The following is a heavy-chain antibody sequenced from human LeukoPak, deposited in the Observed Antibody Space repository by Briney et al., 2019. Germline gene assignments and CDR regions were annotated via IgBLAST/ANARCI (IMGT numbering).Heavy chain of an antibody. CDR3: ARSLRFSIAAAGSYFDY. J-gene: IGHJ4*02. V-gene: IGHV1-3*01. Sequence: ASVKVSCKASGGTFSSYAISWVRQAPGQGLEWMGWINAGNGNTKYSQKFQGRVTITRDTSASTAYMELSSLRSEDTAVYYCARSLRFSIAAAGSYFDYWGQGTLVTVSS. CDR1: GGTFSSYA. CDR2: INAGNGNT. D-gene: IGHD6-13*01.